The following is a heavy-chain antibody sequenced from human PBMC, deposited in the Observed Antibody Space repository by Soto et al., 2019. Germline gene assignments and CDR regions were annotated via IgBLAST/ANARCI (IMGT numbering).Heavy chain of an antibody. J-gene: IGHJ5*02. D-gene: IGHD1-7*01. V-gene: IGHV1-69*13. Sequence: ASVKVSCKASGGTFSSYAISWVRQAPAQGLEWMGGIIPIFGTANYAQKFQGRVTITADESTSTAYMELSSLRSEDTAVYYCARDWYNWNYGSQYNWFDPWGQGTLVTVSS. CDR2: IIPIFGTA. CDR3: ARDWYNWNYGSQYNWFDP. CDR1: GGTFSSYA.